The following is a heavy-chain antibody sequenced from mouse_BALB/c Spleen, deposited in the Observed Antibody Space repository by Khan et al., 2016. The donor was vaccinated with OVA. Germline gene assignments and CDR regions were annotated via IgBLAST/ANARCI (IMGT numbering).Heavy chain of an antibody. D-gene: IGHD1-1*01. CDR2: IYYSGTV. CDR1: GISITSGNYR. V-gene: IGHV3-5*02. CDR3: ARDYGSLYWYFDV. Sequence: EVQLQESGPGLVKPSQTVSLTCTVTGISITSGNYRWSWIRQFPGNKLEWIGNIYYSGTVTYNPSLTSRTTITRDTSKNPFFLEMNSLTAEDTATYYCARDYGSLYWYFDVWGAGTTVTVSS. J-gene: IGHJ1*01.